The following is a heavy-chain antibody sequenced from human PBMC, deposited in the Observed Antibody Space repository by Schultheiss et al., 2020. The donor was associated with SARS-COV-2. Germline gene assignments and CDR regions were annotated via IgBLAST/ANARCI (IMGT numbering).Heavy chain of an antibody. J-gene: IGHJ4*02. CDR3: ASLLRFRGADFDY. CDR2: ISSNGGST. CDR1: GFTFSSYA. Sequence: GGSLRLSCSASGFTFSSYAMHWVRQAPGKGLEYVSAISSNGGSTYYADSVKGRFTISRDNSKNTLYLQMNSLRAEDTAVYYCASLLRFRGADFDYWGQGTLVTVSS. V-gene: IGHV3-64*04. D-gene: IGHD3-3*01.